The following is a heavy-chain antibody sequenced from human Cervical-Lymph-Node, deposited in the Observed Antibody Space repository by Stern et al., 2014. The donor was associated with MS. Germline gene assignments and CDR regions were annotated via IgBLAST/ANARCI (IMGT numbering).Heavy chain of an antibody. CDR3: ARVDDCSGGTCFSTSWFDP. J-gene: IGHJ5*02. Sequence: QMQLVQSGPGLVKPSETLSLTCTVSGGSFNNYYWRWIRQPPGKGLEWIGYIYQDGSTKYNPSLKSRVTISLHTSKKQFSLRLTSVTAADTAVYYCARVDDCSGGTCFSTSWFDPWGQGTLVTVSS. V-gene: IGHV4-59*01. CDR1: GGSFNNYY. CDR2: IYQDGST. D-gene: IGHD2-15*01.